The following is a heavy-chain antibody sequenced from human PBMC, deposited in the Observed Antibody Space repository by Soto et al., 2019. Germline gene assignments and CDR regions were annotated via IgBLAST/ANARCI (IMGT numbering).Heavy chain of an antibody. J-gene: IGHJ6*02. CDR2: IVVGSGNT. CDR1: GFTFTSSA. V-gene: IGHV1-58*01. D-gene: IGHD2-2*01. Sequence: GASVKVSCKASGFTFTSSAVQWVRHARGQRXEWIGWIVVGSGNTNYAQKFQERVAITRDMSTSTAYMELSSLRSEDTAVYYCAAADPEDIVVVPAAAYYYGMDVWGQGITVTVSS. CDR3: AAADPEDIVVVPAAAYYYGMDV.